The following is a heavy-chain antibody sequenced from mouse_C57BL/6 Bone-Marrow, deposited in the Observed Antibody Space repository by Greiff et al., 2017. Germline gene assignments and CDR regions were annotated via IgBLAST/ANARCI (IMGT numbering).Heavy chain of an antibody. Sequence: VQLVESGAELVRPGASVTLSCKASGYTFTDYEMHWVKQTPVHGLEWIGAIDPETGGTAYNQKFKGKAILTADKSSSTAYMELRSLTSEDSAVYYCTRHGSSQAWFAYWGQGTLVTVSA. D-gene: IGHD1-1*01. CDR2: IDPETGGT. CDR3: TRHGSSQAWFAY. J-gene: IGHJ3*01. V-gene: IGHV1-15*01. CDR1: GYTFTDYE.